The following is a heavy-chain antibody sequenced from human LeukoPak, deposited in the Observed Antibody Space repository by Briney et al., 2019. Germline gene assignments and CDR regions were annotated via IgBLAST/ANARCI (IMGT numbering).Heavy chain of an antibody. J-gene: IGHJ5*02. D-gene: IGHD1-14*01. CDR3: ARDSTDHPDTNWFDP. CDR1: GYSFTGYY. V-gene: IGHV1-2*02. CDR2: INPNSGDT. Sequence: ASVKVSCTASGYSFTGYYMHWVRQAPGQGLEWMGWINPNSGDTKYAQKFQGRVTMTRGTSISTAYMELSRLRSDDTAVYYCARDSTDHPDTNWFDPWGQGTLVTVSS.